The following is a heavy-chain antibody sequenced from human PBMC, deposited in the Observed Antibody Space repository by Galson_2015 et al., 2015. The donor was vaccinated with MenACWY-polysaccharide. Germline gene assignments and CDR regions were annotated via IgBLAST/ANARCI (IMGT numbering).Heavy chain of an antibody. CDR1: GFAFSDYY. CDR2: ISSSASTI. CDR3: AIMTRYDRDSYYLYYSDY. Sequence: SLRLSCAASGFAFSDYYMTWIRQAPGKGLEWVSYISSSASTIYYADSVKGRFTISRDNAKNSLFLQMNSLGAEDTAVYYCAIMTRYDRDSYYLYYSDYWRQGTLVAVSS. J-gene: IGHJ4*02. V-gene: IGHV3-11*01. D-gene: IGHD3-22*01.